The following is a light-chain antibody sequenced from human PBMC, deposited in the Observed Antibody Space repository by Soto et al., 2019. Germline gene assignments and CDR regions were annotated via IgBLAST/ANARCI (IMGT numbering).Light chain of an antibody. V-gene: IGKV3-20*01. CDR2: GAS. CDR3: QHYASLPTT. J-gene: IGKJ2*01. CDR1: QTIGRNF. Sequence: EIVLTQSPGTLSLSPGDRATLSCRASQTIGRNFLAWYQQKPGQAPRLLIYGASIRATGIPDRFSVSGSGTDFTLTISRLEHEDCGVYYCQHYASLPTTFGQGTKLEIK.